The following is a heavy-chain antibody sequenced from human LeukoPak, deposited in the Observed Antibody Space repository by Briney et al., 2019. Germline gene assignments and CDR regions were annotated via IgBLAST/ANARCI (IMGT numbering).Heavy chain of an antibody. D-gene: IGHD6-13*01. CDR3: ARDLVAAAGTPGY. CDR1: GYTFTIYY. Sequence: ASVKVSFKASGYTFTIYYMHWVRQAPGQGLEWMGIINPSGGSTSYAQKFQGRVTMTRDTSTSTVYMELSSLRSEDTAVYYCARDLVAAAGTPGYWGQGTLVTVSS. V-gene: IGHV1-46*01. J-gene: IGHJ4*02. CDR2: INPSGGST.